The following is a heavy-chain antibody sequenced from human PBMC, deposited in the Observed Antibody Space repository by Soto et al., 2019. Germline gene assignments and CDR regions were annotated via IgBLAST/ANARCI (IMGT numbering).Heavy chain of an antibody. CDR2: IYYSGST. Sequence: QVELQETGPGLVKPSQTLSLTCTVSGGSISSGGYYWSWIRQHPGKGLEWIGYIYYSGSTYYNPSLKSRVTISVDTSKNQFSLKLSSVTAADTAVYYCARGIHYGDYGPSNWFDPWGQGTLVTVSS. CDR1: GGSISSGGYY. CDR3: ARGIHYGDYGPSNWFDP. D-gene: IGHD4-17*01. J-gene: IGHJ5*02. V-gene: IGHV4-31*03.